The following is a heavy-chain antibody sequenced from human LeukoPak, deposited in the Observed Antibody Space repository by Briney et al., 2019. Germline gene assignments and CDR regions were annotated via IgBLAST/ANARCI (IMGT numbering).Heavy chain of an antibody. CDR1: GFTFSGYW. CDR3: ARGTYYYGSGSPETDY. J-gene: IGHJ4*02. Sequence: PGGSLRLSCVASGFTFSGYWMSWVRQAPGKGLEWMANIKRDGSEKYYVDSVKGRFTISRDNAKNSLYLQMNSLRAEDTAVYYCARGTYYYGSGSPETDYWGQGTLVTVSS. CDR2: IKRDGSEK. V-gene: IGHV3-7*03. D-gene: IGHD3-10*01.